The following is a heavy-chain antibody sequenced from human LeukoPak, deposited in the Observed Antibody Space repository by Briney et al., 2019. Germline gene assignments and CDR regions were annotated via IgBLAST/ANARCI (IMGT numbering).Heavy chain of an antibody. CDR1: GDSISSNNW. V-gene: IGHV4-4*02. CDR3: ARGPGISLDAGYFDY. D-gene: IGHD1-1*01. Sequence: TSETLSLTCSVSGDSISSNNWWNWVRQPPGKGLEWIGEIYHSGYINYNPSLKSRVTISLDRSKNHFSLKLSSVTAADTAVYYCARGPGISLDAGYFDYWGQGTLVTVSS. CDR2: IYHSGYI. J-gene: IGHJ4*02.